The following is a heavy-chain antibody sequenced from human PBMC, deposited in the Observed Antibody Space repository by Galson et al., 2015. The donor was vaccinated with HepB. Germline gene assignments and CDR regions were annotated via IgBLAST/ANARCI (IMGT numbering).Heavy chain of an antibody. CDR2: TYYRSKWYN. CDR3: ARDVPSAAGTRAFDY. V-gene: IGHV6-1*01. J-gene: IGHJ4*02. D-gene: IGHD6-19*01. Sequence: CAISEDSVSSNSAAWNWIRQFPSRGLEWLGRTYYRSKWYNDYAVSVKSRITINPDTSKNQFSLQLNSVTPEDTAVYYCARDVPSAAGTRAFDYWGQGTLVTVSS. CDR1: EDSVSSNSAA.